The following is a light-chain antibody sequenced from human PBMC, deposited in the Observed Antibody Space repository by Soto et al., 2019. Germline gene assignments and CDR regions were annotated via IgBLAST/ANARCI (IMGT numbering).Light chain of an antibody. V-gene: IGLV2-8*01. Sequence: VLTQPPSASGSPGQSVTISCTGTSSDVGAYNYVSWYQQHPGKAPKLMIFEVSKRPSGVPDRFSGSKSGNTASLTVSGLQAEDEADYYCSSYAGNNNLVFGGGTKVTVL. CDR1: SSDVGAYNY. CDR3: SSYAGNNNLV. CDR2: EVS. J-gene: IGLJ2*01.